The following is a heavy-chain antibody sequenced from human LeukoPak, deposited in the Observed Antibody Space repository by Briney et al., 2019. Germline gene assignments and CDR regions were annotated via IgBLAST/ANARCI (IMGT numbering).Heavy chain of an antibody. CDR1: GFTFNNFA. J-gene: IGHJ4*02. CDR2: VNFRGTIS. V-gene: IGHV3-23*01. D-gene: IGHD7-27*01. CDR3: AKGERGIDY. Sequence: GGSLRLSCAASGFTFNNFAMNWVRQAPGKGLEWVSSVNFRGTISYYADSVKGRFTISRDNSKNTLSLQMDSLRAEDAAIYYCAKGERGIDYWGQGTLVTVSS.